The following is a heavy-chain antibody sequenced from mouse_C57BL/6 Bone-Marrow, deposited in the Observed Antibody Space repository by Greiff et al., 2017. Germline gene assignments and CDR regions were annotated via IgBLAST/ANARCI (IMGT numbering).Heavy chain of an antibody. CDR3: ALTGHWYFDV. Sequence: VKLMESGAELVRPGTSVKVSCKASGYAFTNYLIEWVKQRPGQGLEWIGVINPGSGGTNYNEKFKGKATLTADKSSSTAYMQLSSLTSEASAVYVCALTGHWYFDVWGTGTTVTVSS. CDR1: GYAFTNYL. J-gene: IGHJ1*03. D-gene: IGHD4-1*01. CDR2: INPGSGGT. V-gene: IGHV1-54*01.